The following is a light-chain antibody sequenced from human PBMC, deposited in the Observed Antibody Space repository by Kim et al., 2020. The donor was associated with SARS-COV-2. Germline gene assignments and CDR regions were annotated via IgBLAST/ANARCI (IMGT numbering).Light chain of an antibody. J-gene: IGKJ1*01. CDR3: QQYYNRPPT. CDR2: GAS. CDR1: QSVSSN. Sequence: EIVMTQSPATLSVSPGERATLSCRASQSVSSNLAWYQQKPGQAPRLLIYGASTRATGIPARFSGSGSGTEFTHTISSLQSEDFAVYYCQQYYNRPPTFGQGAKVDNK. V-gene: IGKV3-15*01.